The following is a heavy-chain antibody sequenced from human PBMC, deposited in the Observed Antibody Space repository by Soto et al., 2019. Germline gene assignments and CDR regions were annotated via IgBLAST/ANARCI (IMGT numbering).Heavy chain of an antibody. Sequence: QVQLVQSGAEVKKPGSAVKVSCKDSGGTFSTYSMFWVRQAAGRGLEWMGRIIPMLGIANYAQKFQGRVTITADKSTGTAYMELSSLRSEDTALYYCTIGSWSGEVFDIWGQGTMVTVSS. D-gene: IGHD2-21*01. CDR2: IIPMLGIA. J-gene: IGHJ3*02. CDR3: TIGSWSGEVFDI. V-gene: IGHV1-69*02. CDR1: GGTFSTYS.